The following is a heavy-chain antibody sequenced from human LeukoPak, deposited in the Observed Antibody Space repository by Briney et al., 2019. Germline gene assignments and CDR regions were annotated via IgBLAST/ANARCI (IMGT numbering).Heavy chain of an antibody. CDR3: TPLYDIVTGYYRVDV. D-gene: IGHD3-9*01. V-gene: IGHV3-15*01. Sequence: GGSLRLSCAASGFSFSNAWMNWVRQAPGKGLEWVGRIKSKIDGGTIDYAAPVKGRFTISRDDSKNTLYLQMNSLKTEDTAVYYCTPLYDIVTGYYRVDVWGKGTTVTVSS. CDR2: IKSKIDGGTI. J-gene: IGHJ6*04. CDR1: GFSFSNAW.